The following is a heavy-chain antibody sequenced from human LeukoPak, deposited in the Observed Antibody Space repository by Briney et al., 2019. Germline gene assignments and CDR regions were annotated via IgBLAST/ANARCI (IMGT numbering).Heavy chain of an antibody. CDR3: ARERPYDSSGSHAFDI. CDR2: ISAYNGNT. D-gene: IGHD3-22*01. Sequence: ASVKVSCKASGYTFTSYGISWVRQAPGQGLEWMGWISAYNGNTNYAQKLQGRVTMTTDTSTSTAYMELRSLRSDDTAVYYCARERPYDSSGSHAFDIWGQGTMVTVSS. J-gene: IGHJ3*02. CDR1: GYTFTSYG. V-gene: IGHV1-18*01.